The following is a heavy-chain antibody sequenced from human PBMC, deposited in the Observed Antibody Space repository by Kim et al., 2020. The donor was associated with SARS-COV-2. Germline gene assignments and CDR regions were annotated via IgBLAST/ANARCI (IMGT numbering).Heavy chain of an antibody. CDR3: ARTGRYSSSLILFDY. D-gene: IGHD6-6*01. Sequence: GGSLRLSCAASGFTFSSYAMHWVRQAPGKGLEWVAVISYDGSNKYYADSVKGRFTISRDNSKNTLYLQMNSLRAEDTAVYYCARTGRYSSSLILFDYWG. J-gene: IGHJ4*01. CDR2: ISYDGSNK. CDR1: GFTFSSYA. V-gene: IGHV3-30-3*01.